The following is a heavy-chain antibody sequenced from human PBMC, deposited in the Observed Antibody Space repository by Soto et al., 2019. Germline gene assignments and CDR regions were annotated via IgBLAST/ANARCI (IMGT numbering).Heavy chain of an antibody. CDR1: GFTFSSYA. V-gene: IGHV3-30-3*01. D-gene: IGHD2-2*02. CDR3: ARELVGYCSSTSCYTLGFYYYYGMDV. Sequence: QVQLVESGGGVVQPGRSLRLSCAASGFTFSSYAMHWVRQAPGKGLEWVAVISYDGSNKYYADSVKGRFTISRDNSKNTLYLQMNSLRAEDTAVYYCARELVGYCSSTSCYTLGFYYYYGMDVWGQGTTVTVSS. CDR2: ISYDGSNK. J-gene: IGHJ6*02.